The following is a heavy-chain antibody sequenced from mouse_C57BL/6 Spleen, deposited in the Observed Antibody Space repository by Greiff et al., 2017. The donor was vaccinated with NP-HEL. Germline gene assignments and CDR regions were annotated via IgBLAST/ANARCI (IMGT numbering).Heavy chain of an antibody. CDR1: GYTFTSYW. J-gene: IGHJ3*01. V-gene: IGHV1-59*01. CDR3: ARDGSRVAWFAY. CDR2: IDPSDSYT. D-gene: IGHD1-1*01. Sequence: VQLQQPGAELVRPGTSVKLSCKASGYTFTSYWMHWVKQRPGQGLEWIGVIDPSDSYTNYNQKFKGKATLTVDTSSSTAYMQLSSLTSEDSAVYYCARDGSRVAWFAYWGQGTLVTVSA.